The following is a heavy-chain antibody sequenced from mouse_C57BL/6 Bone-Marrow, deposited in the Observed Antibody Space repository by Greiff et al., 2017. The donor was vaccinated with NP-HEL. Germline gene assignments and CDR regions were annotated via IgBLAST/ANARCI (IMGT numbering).Heavy chain of an antibody. CDR2: IWGGGST. CDR1: GFSLTSYG. J-gene: IGHJ4*01. V-gene: IGHV2-9*01. Sequence: VNLVESGPGLVAPSQSLSITCTVSGFSLTSYGVDWVRQPPGQGLEWLGVIWGGGSTNYNSALMSRLSISKDNSKSQVFLKRSSLQTDDTAMYYCAKTGCNYDYAMDYWGQGTSVTVSS. D-gene: IGHD2-1*01. CDR3: AKTGCNYDYAMDY.